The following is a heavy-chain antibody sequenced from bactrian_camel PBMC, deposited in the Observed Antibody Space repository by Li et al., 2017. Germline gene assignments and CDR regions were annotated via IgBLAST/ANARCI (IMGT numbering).Heavy chain of an antibody. CDR2: FYPGSRMT. CDR3: AADFDVIPWSSGRWYRTPEF. Sequence: HVQLVESGGGSVQAGGSLRLSCTASGITATMAWGRQTPGASREAVAVFYPGSRMTRYADSVKGRFTISQDNNKNTWYLQMDNLTPEDTGIYYCAADFDVIPWSSGRWYRTPEFWGQGTQVTVS. V-gene: IGHV3S54*01. CDR1: GITATM. J-gene: IGHJ4*01. D-gene: IGHD7*01.